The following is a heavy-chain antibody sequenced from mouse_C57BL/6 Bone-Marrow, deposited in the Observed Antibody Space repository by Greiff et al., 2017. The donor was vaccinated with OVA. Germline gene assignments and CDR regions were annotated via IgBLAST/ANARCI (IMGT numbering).Heavy chain of an antibody. J-gene: IGHJ2*02. Sequence: QVQLQQPGAELVMPGASVKLSCKASGYTFTSYWMHWVKQRPGQGLEWIGMIHPSSGSTKYNAKFKSKATLTVDKSSSPAYMQLSILTSEDSAVYYVASNYCSNSFDYWGQGTSLTVSS. CDR1: GYTFTSYW. D-gene: IGHD1-1*01. V-gene: IGHV1-64*01. CDR2: IHPSSGST. CDR3: ASNYCSNSFDY.